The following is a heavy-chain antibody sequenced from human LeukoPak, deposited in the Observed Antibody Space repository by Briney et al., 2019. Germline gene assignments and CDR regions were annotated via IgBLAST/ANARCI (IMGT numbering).Heavy chain of an antibody. CDR1: GFTFSNFW. J-gene: IGHJ4*02. CDR3: ARVSRWGLNHNPHF. CDR2: IKQDGSEK. D-gene: IGHD7-27*01. V-gene: IGHV3-7*03. Sequence: GGSLRLSCAASGFTFSNFWMSWVRQAPGKGLEWVANIKQDGSEKYYVDSVKGRFTISRDNAKNSLYLQMNSLRADDTAVYYCARVSRWGLNHNPHFWGQGTLDTVSS.